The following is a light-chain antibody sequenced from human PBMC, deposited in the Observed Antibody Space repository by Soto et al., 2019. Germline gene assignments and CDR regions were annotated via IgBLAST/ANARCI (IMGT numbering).Light chain of an antibody. V-gene: IGLV9-49*01. Sequence: QLVLTQPPSASASLGASVTLTCTLSSGYSNYKVDWHQQRPGKGPRFVMRVGTGGIVGSKGDGIPDRFSVLGSGLNRYLTIKNIQEEDESDYHCGADHGSGSNFVRVFGGGTKLTVL. CDR2: VGTGGIVG. CDR1: SGYSNYK. CDR3: GADHGSGSNFVRV. J-gene: IGLJ2*01.